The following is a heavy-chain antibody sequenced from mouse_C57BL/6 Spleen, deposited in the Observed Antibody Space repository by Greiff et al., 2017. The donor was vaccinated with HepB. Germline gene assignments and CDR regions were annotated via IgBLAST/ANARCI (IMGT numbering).Heavy chain of an antibody. CDR1: GYAFSSYW. J-gene: IGHJ1*03. V-gene: IGHV1-80*01. CDR2: IYPGDGDT. D-gene: IGHD2-4*01. CDR3: ARDYDGGYFDV. Sequence: QVQLQQSGAELVKPGASVKISCKASGYAFSSYWMNWVKQRPGKGLEWIGQIYPGDGDTNYNGKFKGKATLTADKSSSPAYMQLSSLTSEDSAVYFCARDYDGGYFDVWGTGTTVTVSS.